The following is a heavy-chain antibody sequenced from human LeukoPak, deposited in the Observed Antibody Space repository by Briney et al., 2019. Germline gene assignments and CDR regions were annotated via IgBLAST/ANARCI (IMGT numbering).Heavy chain of an antibody. V-gene: IGHV1-2*02. CDR1: GFTFTDHY. J-gene: IGHJ4*02. CDR3: VREGEGPLSKDFDY. CDR2: IGPHSTFT. Sequence: ASMKVSCKSLGFTFTDHYIHWVRQAPGQGLEWMGYIGPHSTFTSSPQEFQGRVTMTRDTSMTTAYMELTRLTSDDTAVYYCVREGEGPLSKDFDYWGQGTLVTVSS. D-gene: IGHD2/OR15-2a*01.